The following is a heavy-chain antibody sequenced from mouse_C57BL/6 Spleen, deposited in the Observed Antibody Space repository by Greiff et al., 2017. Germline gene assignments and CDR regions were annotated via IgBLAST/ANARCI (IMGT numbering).Heavy chain of an antibody. D-gene: IGHD1-1*01. Sequence: QVQLQQSGPELVKPGASVKISCKASGYTFTDYYINWVKQRPGQGLEWIGWIFPGSGSTYYNEQFKGKATLTVDKSSSTAYMLLSSLTSEDSAVYFCARLGDGSSYGYFDVWGTGTTVTVSS. J-gene: IGHJ1*03. CDR1: GYTFTDYY. CDR2: IFPGSGST. V-gene: IGHV1-75*01. CDR3: ARLGDGSSYGYFDV.